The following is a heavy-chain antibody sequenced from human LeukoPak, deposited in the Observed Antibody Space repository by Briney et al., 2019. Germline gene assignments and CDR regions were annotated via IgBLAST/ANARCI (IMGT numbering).Heavy chain of an antibody. J-gene: IGHJ4*02. D-gene: IGHD6-19*01. CDR2: ISRRSDFI. CDR1: GFTFSGDS. CDR3: VRDSGWFHFDY. V-gene: IGHV3-21*04. Sequence: PGGSLRLSCAASGFTFSGDSMNWVRQAPGKGLEWVSSISRRSDFIFYADSVKGRFTVSRDNAKNSLYLQMNSLRVEDTAVYYCVRDSGWFHFDYWGQGILVTVSP.